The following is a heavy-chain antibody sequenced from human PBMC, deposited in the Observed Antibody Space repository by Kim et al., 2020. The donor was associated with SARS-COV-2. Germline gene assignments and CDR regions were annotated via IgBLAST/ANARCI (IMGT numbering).Heavy chain of an antibody. CDR2: T. Sequence: TDYAAPVKGRFTISRDDSKNTLYLQMNSLKTEDTAVYYCTTPPGAVDFDYWGQGTLVTVSS. D-gene: IGHD6-19*01. CDR3: TTPPGAVDFDY. J-gene: IGHJ4*02. V-gene: IGHV3-15*01.